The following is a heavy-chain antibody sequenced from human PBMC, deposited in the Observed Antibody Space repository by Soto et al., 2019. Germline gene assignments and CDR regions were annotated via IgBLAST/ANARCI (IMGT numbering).Heavy chain of an antibody. CDR1: GNAFTTSA. J-gene: IGHJ5*02. Sequence: QVPLVQSGAEVQKPGASVRISCQASGNAFTTSAIHWVRQAPGQSLEWMGWINPATGDTKYSQNVRGRVTFALDTSATTAYMDLRSLASHDTAVYYCARASGRSKLLPFYFDPWGQGTQVTVSS. V-gene: IGHV1-3*01. CDR3: ARASGRSKLLPFYFDP. CDR2: INPATGDT. D-gene: IGHD1-26*01.